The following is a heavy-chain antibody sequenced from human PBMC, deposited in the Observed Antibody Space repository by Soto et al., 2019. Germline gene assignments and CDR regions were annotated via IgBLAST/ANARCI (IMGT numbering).Heavy chain of an antibody. V-gene: IGHV4-34*01. CDR1: DGYCGDHC. Sequence: PSETMRLRCAVYDGYCGDHCWSWIRQPPGTGLEWIGEINHSGSTNYNPSLKSRVTILVDTSKNQFSLKLSSVTAADTAVYYCARGRDYIWTLGGQGTLVTVSS. D-gene: IGHD3-16*01. J-gene: IGHJ4*02. CDR2: INHSGST. CDR3: ARGRDYIWTL.